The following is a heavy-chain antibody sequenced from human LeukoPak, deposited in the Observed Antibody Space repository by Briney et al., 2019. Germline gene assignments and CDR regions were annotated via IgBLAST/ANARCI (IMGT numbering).Heavy chain of an antibody. CDR1: GYSISSGYY. CDR3: ARHFVRSGSYWADY. Sequence: PSETLSLTCAVSGYSISSGYYWGWIRQPPGKGLEWIGIIYHGGSTYYNPSLKSRVTISVDTSKNQFSLRVTSVTAADTAVYYCARHFVRSGSYWADYWGQGTLVTVS. CDR2: IYHGGST. D-gene: IGHD1-26*01. V-gene: IGHV4-38-2*01. J-gene: IGHJ4*02.